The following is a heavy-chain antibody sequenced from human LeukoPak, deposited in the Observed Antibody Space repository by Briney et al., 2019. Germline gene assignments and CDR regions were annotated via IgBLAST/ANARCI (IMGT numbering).Heavy chain of an antibody. D-gene: IGHD3-10*01. CDR2: TYYRSKWYN. J-gene: IGHJ4*02. CDR3: TREGSGIPGYYDY. CDR1: GDSVSNNNVA. V-gene: IGHV6-1*01. Sequence: SQTLSLTCAISGDSVSNNNVAWNWIRQSPSRGLEWLGRTYYRSKWYNQYAVSVKGRVIVNPDTSKSQFSLQVNSVTPEDTAVYYCTREGSGIPGYYDYWGQGTLVIVSS.